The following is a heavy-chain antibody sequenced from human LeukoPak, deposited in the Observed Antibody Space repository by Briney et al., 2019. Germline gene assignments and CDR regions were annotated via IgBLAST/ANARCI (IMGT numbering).Heavy chain of an antibody. J-gene: IGHJ4*02. D-gene: IGHD3-16*01. V-gene: IGHV3-23*01. CDR3: AKRNYGAVDY. Sequence: GGSLRLSCVGSGFXFSSYAMSWVRQAPGKGQEWVSAIHGGGGSTYYADSVKGRFTVSRDNSKNTLYLQMNSLRAEDTAVYYCAKRNYGAVDYWGQGTLVTVSS. CDR2: IHGGGGST. CDR1: GFXFSSYA.